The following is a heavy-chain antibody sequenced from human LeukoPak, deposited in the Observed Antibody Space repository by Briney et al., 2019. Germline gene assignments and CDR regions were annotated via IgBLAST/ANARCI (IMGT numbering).Heavy chain of an antibody. V-gene: IGHV3-30*18. D-gene: IGHD6-19*01. Sequence: GGSLRLSCAASGFTFSSYGMHWVRQAPGKGLEWVAVISYDGSNKYYADSVKGRFTISRDNSKNTLYLQMNSLRAEDTAVYYCAKDASGIAVAGTIEYWGQGTLVTVSS. J-gene: IGHJ4*02. CDR3: AKDASGIAVAGTIEY. CDR2: ISYDGSNK. CDR1: GFTFSSYG.